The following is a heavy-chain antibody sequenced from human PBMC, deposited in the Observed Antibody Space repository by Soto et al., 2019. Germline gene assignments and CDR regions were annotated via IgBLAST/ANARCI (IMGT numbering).Heavy chain of an antibody. CDR3: ARAVAVPASCDY. J-gene: IGHJ4*02. Sequence: QVQLVQSGAEEKKPGASVKVSCKASGYSFTSYAMHWVRQAPGQRLEWMGWINAGNGNTKYSQKFQGRVTITRDTSGSPAYLEPSSLRSEDTAMYYCARAVAVPASCDYWGQGTLVTVSS. V-gene: IGHV1-3*05. D-gene: IGHD6-19*01. CDR2: INAGNGNT. CDR1: GYSFTSYA.